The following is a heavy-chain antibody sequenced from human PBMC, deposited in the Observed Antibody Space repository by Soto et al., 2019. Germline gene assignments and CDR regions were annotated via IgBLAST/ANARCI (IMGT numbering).Heavy chain of an antibody. CDR3: APHTLDTGMPSGY. D-gene: IGHD5-18*01. Sequence: QVQLVQSGAEVREPGASVKVSCKASGYTFTNYGVSWVRQATGQGLEWMGWIGGYKGNTNYAQKLQGRVTLTTDTYTRTAYMELRSLRSDDTAVYYCAPHTLDTGMPSGYWGQGTLVTVSS. V-gene: IGHV1-18*01. J-gene: IGHJ4*02. CDR2: IGGYKGNT. CDR1: GYTFTNYG.